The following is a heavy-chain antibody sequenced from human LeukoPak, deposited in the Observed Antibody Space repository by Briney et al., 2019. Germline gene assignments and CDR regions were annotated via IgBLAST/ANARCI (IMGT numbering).Heavy chain of an antibody. J-gene: IGHJ4*02. CDR3: ARVVGDYYDYVWGSYRPYYFDY. D-gene: IGHD3-16*02. V-gene: IGHV3-74*01. CDR1: GFTFSSYW. CDR2: INSDGSST. Sequence: PGGSLRLSCAASGFTFSSYWMHWVRQAPGKGLVWVSRINSDGSSTSYADSVKGRFTISRDNAKNTLYLQMNSLRAEDTAVYYCARVVGDYYDYVWGSYRPYYFDYWGQGTLVTVSS.